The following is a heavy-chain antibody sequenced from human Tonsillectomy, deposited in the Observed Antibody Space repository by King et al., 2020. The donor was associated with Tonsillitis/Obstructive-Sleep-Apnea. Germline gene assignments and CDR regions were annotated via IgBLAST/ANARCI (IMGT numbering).Heavy chain of an antibody. V-gene: IGHV3-48*02. CDR3: ARDHDWSFDY. Sequence: VQLVESGGGLVQPGGSLRLSCAASGFTFSRYSRNWVRQAPGKGLEWGSYISTSTISYADSVKGRFTISRENARNSLYLQMDSLRDEDTALYYCARDHDWSFDYWGQGTLVTVSS. D-gene: IGHD3-9*01. CDR1: GFTFSRYS. J-gene: IGHJ4*02. CDR2: ISTSTI.